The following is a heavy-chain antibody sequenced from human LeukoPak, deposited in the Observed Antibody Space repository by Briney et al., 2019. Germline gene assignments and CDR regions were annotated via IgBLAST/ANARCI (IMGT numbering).Heavy chain of an antibody. CDR3: ARSRFYFDY. J-gene: IGHJ4*02. CDR2: ISYDGSNK. V-gene: IGHV3-30-3*01. Sequence: GGSLRLSCAASGFTFSSYAMHWVRQAPGKGLEWVAVISYDGSNKYYADSVKGRFTISRDNAKNSLYLQLNSLRAEDTAVYYCARSRFYFDYWGQGTLVTVSS. CDR1: GFTFSSYA.